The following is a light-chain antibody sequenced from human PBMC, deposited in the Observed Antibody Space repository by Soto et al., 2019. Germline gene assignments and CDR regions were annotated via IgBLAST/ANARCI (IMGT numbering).Light chain of an antibody. CDR2: DAS. J-gene: IGKJ4*01. CDR1: QSVLYSSNNKNY. Sequence: DIVMTQSPDSLAVSLGERATINCKSSQSVLYSSNNKNYLAWYQQKPGQAPRLLIYDASNSATGIPARFSGSGSGTDFTLTISSLEPEDFEVYYCQQRSNWLTFGGGTKVEIK. CDR3: QQRSNWLT. V-gene: IGKV4-1*01.